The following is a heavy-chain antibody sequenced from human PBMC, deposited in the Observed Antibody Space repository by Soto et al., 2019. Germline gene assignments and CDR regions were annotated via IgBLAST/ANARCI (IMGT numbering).Heavy chain of an antibody. V-gene: IGHV4-34*01. D-gene: IGHD1-26*01. CDR1: GGSFSGYY. CDR3: AREGEVGAPKLGY. Sequence: QVQLQQWGAGLLKPSETLSLTCAVYGGSFSGYYWSWIRQPPGKGLEWIGEINHSGSTNYNPSLKSRVTISVDTSKNQFSLKRSSVTAADTAVYYCAREGEVGAPKLGYWGQGTLVTVSS. J-gene: IGHJ4*02. CDR2: INHSGST.